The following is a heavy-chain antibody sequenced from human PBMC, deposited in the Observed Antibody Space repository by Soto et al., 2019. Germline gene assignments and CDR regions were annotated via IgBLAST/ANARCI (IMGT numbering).Heavy chain of an antibody. CDR1: GFTFSSYW. CDR2: IDSDGSST. CDR3: ARDGGIQLWVPDY. Sequence: GSLRLSCAASGFTFSSYWMHWVRQAPGKGLVWVSRIDSDGSSTSYADSVKGRFTISRDNAKNTLYLQMNSLRAEDTAVYYCARDGGIQLWVPDYWGQGTLVTVSS. J-gene: IGHJ4*02. V-gene: IGHV3-74*01. D-gene: IGHD5-18*01.